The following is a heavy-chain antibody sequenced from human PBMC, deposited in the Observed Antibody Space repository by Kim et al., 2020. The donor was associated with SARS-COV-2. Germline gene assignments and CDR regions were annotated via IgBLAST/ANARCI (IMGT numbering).Heavy chain of an antibody. Sequence: GGSLRLSCAASGLTFSNYAMTWVRQVPGKGLEWVSAISGSGGSTYYADSVKGRFTISRDNSKNTLYLQMNSLRAEDTAVYYCAKDEVTMVRGVMPIWGQGTLGTVSS. CDR3: AKDEVTMVRGVMPI. CDR2: ISGSGGST. D-gene: IGHD3-10*01. V-gene: IGHV3-23*01. CDR1: GLTFSNYA. J-gene: IGHJ4*02.